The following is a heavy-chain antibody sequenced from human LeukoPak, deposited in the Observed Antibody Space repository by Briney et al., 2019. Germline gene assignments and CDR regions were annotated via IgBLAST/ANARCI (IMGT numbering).Heavy chain of an antibody. Sequence: ASVKVSCKASGYTFTSYGISWVRQAPGQGLEWMGWISAYNGNTNYAQKFQGRVTITADESTSTAYMELSSLRSEDTAVYYCARGIYDSSTYYFDYWGQGTLVTVSS. D-gene: IGHD3-22*01. CDR2: ISAYNGNT. CDR1: GYTFTSYG. J-gene: IGHJ4*02. V-gene: IGHV1-18*01. CDR3: ARGIYDSSTYYFDY.